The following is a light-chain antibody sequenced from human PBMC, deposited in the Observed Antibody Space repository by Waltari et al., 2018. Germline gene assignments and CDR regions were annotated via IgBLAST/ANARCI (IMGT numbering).Light chain of an antibody. V-gene: IGLV2-8*01. J-gene: IGLJ3*02. Sequence: QSALTQPPSASGSLGQSITLSCPGTSNDIGPYNYFFWHQQPPGKAPRVIISEVRKRPSGVPDRFSGSKSGNTASLTISGLQAEDEADYYCTSHAGSNIPVVFGGGTRVTVL. CDR1: SNDIGPYNY. CDR2: EVR. CDR3: TSHAGSNIPVV.